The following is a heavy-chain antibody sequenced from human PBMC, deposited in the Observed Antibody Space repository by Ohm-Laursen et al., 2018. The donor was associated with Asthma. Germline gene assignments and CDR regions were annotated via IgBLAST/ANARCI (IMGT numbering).Heavy chain of an antibody. J-gene: IGHJ4*02. CDR1: GLPFSNFW. V-gene: IGHV3-7*05. CDR3: ATNLPYEAENY. D-gene: IGHD3-16*01. Sequence: GSLRLSCAASGLPFSNFWMSWVRQAPGKGLEWVANIYPDGGEKYYVDSVDGRFTISRDNAKNSLYLQMNSLRAGDTAVYYCATNLPYEAENYWGQGTLVTVSS. CDR2: IYPDGGEK.